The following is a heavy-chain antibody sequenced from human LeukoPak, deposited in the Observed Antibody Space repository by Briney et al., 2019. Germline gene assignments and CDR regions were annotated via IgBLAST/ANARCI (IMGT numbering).Heavy chain of an antibody. CDR1: GDTFTSNY. V-gene: IGHV1-46*01. CDR3: ARDQEGFDY. J-gene: IGHJ4*02. Sequence: ASVKVSCKASGDTFTSNYIHWVRQAPGQGLEWMGMIYPRDGSTSYAQKFQGRVTVTRDTSTSTVHMELSGLRSEDTAVYYCARDQEGFDYWGQGTLVTVSS. CDR2: IYPRDGST.